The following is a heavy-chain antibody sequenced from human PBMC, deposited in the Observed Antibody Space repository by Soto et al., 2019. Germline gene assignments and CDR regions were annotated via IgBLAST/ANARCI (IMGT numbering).Heavy chain of an antibody. Sequence: QVQLVESGGGVVQPGSSPRLSCAASGFSFSSYGMHWVRQAPGKGLEWVAVISNDGSRKYYADSVEGRFTISRDTSKNNLYLQMNSLRAEATAVFYCVQDRRNEAYGMEVWGQGTTVIVSS. V-gene: IGHV3-30*18. D-gene: IGHD1-1*01. J-gene: IGHJ6*02. CDR3: VQDRRNEAYGMEV. CDR1: GFSFSSYG. CDR2: ISNDGSRK.